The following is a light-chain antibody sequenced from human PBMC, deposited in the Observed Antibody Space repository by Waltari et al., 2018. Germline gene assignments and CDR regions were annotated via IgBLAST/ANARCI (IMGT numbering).Light chain of an antibody. CDR2: GKN. Sequence: SSELTQDTAVSVALGQTVRITCQGDSLRNYYANWYQQKPGPAPVLVIYGKNNRPSGIPDRFSGSSSGNTASLTITGAQAEDEADYYCNSRDSSGNHVVFGGGTKLTVL. CDR3: NSRDSSGNHVV. V-gene: IGLV3-19*01. CDR1: SLRNYY. J-gene: IGLJ2*01.